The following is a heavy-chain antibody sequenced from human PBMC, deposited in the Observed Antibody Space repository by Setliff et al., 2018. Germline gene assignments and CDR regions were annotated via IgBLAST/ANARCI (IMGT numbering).Heavy chain of an antibody. V-gene: IGHV7-4-1*02. CDR2: INTNTGEP. Sequence: ASVKVSCKASGYTFTTYAINWVRQAPGQGPEWMGWINTNTGEPTYAQDFPGRFVFTSHTSVSTTYLQISSLKAEDTAVYYCARSTIMDVWGKGTTVTVSS. CDR3: ARSTIMDV. D-gene: IGHD2-8*01. J-gene: IGHJ6*03. CDR1: GYTFTTYA.